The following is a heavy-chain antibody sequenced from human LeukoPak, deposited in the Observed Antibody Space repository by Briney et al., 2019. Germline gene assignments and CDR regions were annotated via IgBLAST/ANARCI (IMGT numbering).Heavy chain of an antibody. CDR1: GYTFTSYY. V-gene: IGHV1-46*01. CDR3: ARAAYDSSGYYSSFYFDY. D-gene: IGHD3-22*01. Sequence: ASVKVSCKASGYTFTSYYMHWVRQAPGQGLEWMGIINPSGGSTSYAQKFQGRVTMTRDTSTSTVYMELSSLRSEDTAVYYCARAAYDSSGYYSSFYFDYWGQGTLVTVSS. CDR2: INPSGGST. J-gene: IGHJ4*02.